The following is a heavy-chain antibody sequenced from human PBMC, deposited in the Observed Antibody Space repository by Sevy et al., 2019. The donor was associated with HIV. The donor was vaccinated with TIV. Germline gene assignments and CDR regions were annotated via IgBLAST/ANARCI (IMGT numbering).Heavy chain of an antibody. CDR3: ARGLYYYDSSGYYWP. Sequence: ASVKVSCKASGYTFTGYYMHWVRQAPGQGLEWMGWINPNSGGTNYAQKFQGRVTMTRDTSISTAYMELRRLRSDDTAVYYCARGLYYYDSSGYYWPWGQGTLVTVSS. CDR2: INPNSGGT. D-gene: IGHD3-22*01. V-gene: IGHV1-2*02. CDR1: GYTFTGYY. J-gene: IGHJ5*02.